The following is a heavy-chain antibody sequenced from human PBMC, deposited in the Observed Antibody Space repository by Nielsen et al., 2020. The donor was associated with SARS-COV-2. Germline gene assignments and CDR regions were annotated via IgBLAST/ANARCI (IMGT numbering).Heavy chain of an antibody. Sequence: GESLKISCAASGFTFSIYSMTWVRQAPGKGLEWVAAIDGTSSYIYYADSVKGRFTISRDNSKSTVYLEMNSLRGEDTAVYYCASDSPYGSSWYLVHHWGQGTLLTVSS. V-gene: IGHV3-21*01. CDR1: GFTFSIYS. J-gene: IGHJ4*02. D-gene: IGHD6-13*01. CDR2: IDGTSSYI. CDR3: ASDSPYGSSWYLVHH.